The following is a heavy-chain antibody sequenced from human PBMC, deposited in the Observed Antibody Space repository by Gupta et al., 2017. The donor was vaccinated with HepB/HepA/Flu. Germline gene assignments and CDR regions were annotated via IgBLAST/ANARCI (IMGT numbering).Heavy chain of an antibody. CDR3: ARLFCSTSCYFEAFDI. Sequence: QLQLQESGPGLVKPSETLSLTCTVSGGSISSSSYYWGWFRQPPGKGLEWIGSIYYSVSTYYNPSLKSRVTISVDTSKNQFSLKLSSVTAADTALYYCARLFCSTSCYFEAFDIWVQGTMVTVSS. CDR2: IYYSVST. J-gene: IGHJ3*02. V-gene: IGHV4-39*01. D-gene: IGHD2-2*01. CDR1: GGSISSSSYY.